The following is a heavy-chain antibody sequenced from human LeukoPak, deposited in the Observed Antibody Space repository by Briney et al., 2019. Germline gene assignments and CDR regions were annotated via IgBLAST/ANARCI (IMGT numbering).Heavy chain of an antibody. Sequence: SETLSLTCTVSGGSISSYYWTWIRQPPGKGLEWIGFIYYGGSTNYNPSLKSRVTISVDTSKNHFSLKLSSVTAADTAVYYCASGTLLDYWGQGTLVTVSS. J-gene: IGHJ4*02. D-gene: IGHD3-10*01. CDR1: GGSISSYY. CDR2: IYYGGST. CDR3: ASGTLLDY. V-gene: IGHV4-59*01.